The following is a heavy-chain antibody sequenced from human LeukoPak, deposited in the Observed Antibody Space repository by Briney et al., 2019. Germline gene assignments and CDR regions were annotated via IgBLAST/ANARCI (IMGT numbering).Heavy chain of an antibody. CDR2: ISGSGGST. CDR1: GFTFSSYA. D-gene: IGHD4-17*01. Sequence: GGSLRLSCAASGFTFSSYAMSWVRQAPGKGLEWVSAISGSGGSTYYADSVKGRFTISRDNSKNTLYLQMNSLRAEDTAVYYCARGHDYGDLFFDYWGQGTLVTVSS. V-gene: IGHV3-23*01. CDR3: ARGHDYGDLFFDY. J-gene: IGHJ4*02.